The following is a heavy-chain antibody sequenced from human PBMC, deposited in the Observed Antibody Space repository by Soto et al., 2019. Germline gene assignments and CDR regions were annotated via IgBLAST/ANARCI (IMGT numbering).Heavy chain of an antibody. J-gene: IGHJ4*02. CDR3: AREKTYYYDSSGYYPDYTFDY. CDR2: ISSSSSTI. D-gene: IGHD3-22*01. Sequence: EVQLVESGGGLVQPGGSLRLSCAASGFTFSSYSMNWVRQAPGKGLEWVSYISSSSSTIYYADSVKGRFTISRDNAKNSLYLQMNSLRDEDTAVYYCAREKTYYYDSSGYYPDYTFDYWGQGTLVTVSS. CDR1: GFTFSSYS. V-gene: IGHV3-48*02.